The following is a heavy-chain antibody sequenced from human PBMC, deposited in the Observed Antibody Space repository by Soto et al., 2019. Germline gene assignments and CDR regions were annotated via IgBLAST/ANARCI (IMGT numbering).Heavy chain of an antibody. V-gene: IGHV1-69*01. CDR2: IIPIFGTA. CDR3: ARDLEHFRNCSGGSCYSPHNWFDP. J-gene: IGHJ5*02. Sequence: QVQLVQSGAEVKKPGSSVKVSCKASGGTFSSYAISWVRQAPGQGLEWMGGIIPIFGTANYAQKFQGRVTITADESTSTAYMELSSLRSEDTAVYYCARDLEHFRNCSGGSCYSPHNWFDPWGQGTLVTVSS. CDR1: GGTFSSYA. D-gene: IGHD2-15*01.